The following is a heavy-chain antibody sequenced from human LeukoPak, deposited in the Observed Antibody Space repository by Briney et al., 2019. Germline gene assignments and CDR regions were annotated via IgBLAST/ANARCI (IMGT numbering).Heavy chain of an antibody. J-gene: IGHJ4*02. CDR2: IDGSDGAS. CDR1: GFRFSSYV. V-gene: IGHV3-23*01. Sequence: PEGSLRLSCAASGFRFSSYVMSWVRQAPGKGLEYVSSIDGSDGASYYADSVKGRFTISRDNSKNTLFLQMNSLRVEDTAVYYCARVDSGNYDYWGQGTLLTVSS. D-gene: IGHD1-26*01. CDR3: ARVDSGNYDY.